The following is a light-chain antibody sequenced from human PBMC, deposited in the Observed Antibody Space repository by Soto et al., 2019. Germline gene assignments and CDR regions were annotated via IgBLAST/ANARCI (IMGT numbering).Light chain of an antibody. J-gene: IGLJ2*01. CDR3: CSYAGSSTFVV. Sequence: QSVLTQPASVSGSPGQSITISCTGTSSDVGSYNLVSWYQQHPGKAPKLMIYEDTKRPSGVSNRFSGSKSGNTASLTISGLQAEDEAYYYCCSYAGSSTFVVFGGGTKLTVL. V-gene: IGLV2-23*02. CDR2: EDT. CDR1: SSDVGSYNL.